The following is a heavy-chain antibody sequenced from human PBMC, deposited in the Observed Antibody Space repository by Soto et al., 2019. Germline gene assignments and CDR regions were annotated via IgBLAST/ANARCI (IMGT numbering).Heavy chain of an antibody. V-gene: IGHV4-31*03. CDR2: IYYSGST. J-gene: IGHJ4*02. Sequence: QVQLQESGPGLVKPSQTLSLTCTVSGGSISSGGYYWSWIRQHPGKGLEWIGYIYYSGSTYYNPSLKSRVTISVDTSKNQFSLKLSSVTAADTAVYYCARAQGKTIFGVVTVEYYYFDYWGQGTLVTVSS. CDR3: ARAQGKTIFGVVTVEYYYFDY. CDR1: GGSISSGGYY. D-gene: IGHD3-3*01.